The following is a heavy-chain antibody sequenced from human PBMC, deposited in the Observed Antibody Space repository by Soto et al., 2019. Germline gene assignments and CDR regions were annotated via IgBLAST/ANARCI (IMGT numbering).Heavy chain of an antibody. CDR3: ARDRGATMGGYYFQH. CDR2: IYYSGST. V-gene: IGHV4-31*03. D-gene: IGHD1-26*01. J-gene: IGHJ1*01. Sequence: QVQLQESGPGLVKPSQTLSLTCTVSGGSISSGGYYWSWIRQHPGKGLEWIGYIYYSGSTYYNPSLKSRVTKPVDTSKHQFALELRSVTAAETAVYYGARDRGATMGGYYFQHWGQGTLVTVSS. CDR1: GGSISSGGYY.